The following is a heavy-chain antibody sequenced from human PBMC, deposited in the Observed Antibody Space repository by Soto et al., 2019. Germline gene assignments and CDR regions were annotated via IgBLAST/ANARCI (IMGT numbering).Heavy chain of an antibody. Sequence: SETLSLTCTVSGGSISSGGYYWSWIHQHPGKGLEWIGYIYYSGSTYYNPSLKSRVTISVDTSKNQFSLKLSSVTAADTAVYYCARGPYSGYYLNWFDPWGQGILVTVSS. V-gene: IGHV4-31*03. CDR1: GGSISSGGYY. CDR3: ARGPYSGYYLNWFDP. CDR2: IYYSGST. D-gene: IGHD5-12*01. J-gene: IGHJ5*02.